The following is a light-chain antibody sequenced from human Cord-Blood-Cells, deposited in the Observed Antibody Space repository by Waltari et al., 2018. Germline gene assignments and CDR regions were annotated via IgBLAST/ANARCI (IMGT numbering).Light chain of an antibody. CDR2: DVS. CDR3: CSYAGSYV. CDR1: SSDVGGYNY. V-gene: IGLV2-11*01. J-gene: IGLJ1*01. Sequence: QSALTHPRSVSGSPGQSGTISCTGTSSDVGGYNYVSWYQQHPGKAPKHMIYDVSKRPSGVPDRFSGSKSGNTASLTISGLQAEDEADYYCCSYAGSYVFGTGTKVTVL.